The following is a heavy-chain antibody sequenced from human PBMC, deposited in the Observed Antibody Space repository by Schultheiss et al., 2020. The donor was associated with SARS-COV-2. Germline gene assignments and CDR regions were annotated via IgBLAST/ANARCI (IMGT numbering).Heavy chain of an antibody. Sequence: SETLSLTCTVSGGSISSYYWSWIRQPPGKGLEWIGYIYYSGSTNYNPSLKSRVTISVDTSKNQFSLKLSSVTAADTAVYYCARAGYSSGWPGYWGQGTLVTVSS. CDR2: IYYSGST. D-gene: IGHD6-19*01. CDR1: GGSISSYY. V-gene: IGHV4-59*01. CDR3: ARAGYSSGWPGY. J-gene: IGHJ4*02.